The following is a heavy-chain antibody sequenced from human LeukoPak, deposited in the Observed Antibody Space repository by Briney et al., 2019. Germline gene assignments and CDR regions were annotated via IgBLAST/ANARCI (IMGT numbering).Heavy chain of an antibody. CDR1: GFTFSRYA. J-gene: IGHJ4*02. V-gene: IGHV3-23*01. D-gene: IGHD2-8*01. CDR3: AKDTSIGKYCANGVCSPFDY. CDR2: ISDSGDYT. Sequence: GGSLRLSCAGSGFTFSRYAMSWARQAPGQGLEWVSVISDSGDYTSYADSVRGRFTISRDNSRNTLYLQMISLRPEDTAVYYCAKDTSIGKYCANGVCSPFDYWGQGTLVTVSS.